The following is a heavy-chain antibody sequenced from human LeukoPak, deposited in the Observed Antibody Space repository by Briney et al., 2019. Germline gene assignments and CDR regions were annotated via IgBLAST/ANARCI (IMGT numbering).Heavy chain of an antibody. J-gene: IGHJ6*03. D-gene: IGHD3-9*01. CDR1: GYTFTSYG. V-gene: IGHV1-18*01. CDR2: ISAYNGNT. CDR3: ARRSGYDILTGTGHYYYYMDV. Sequence: ASVKVSCKASGYTFTSYGIIWVRQAPGQGLEWMGWISAYNGNTNYAQKLQGRVTMTTDTSTSTAYMELRSLRSDDTAVYYCARRSGYDILTGTGHYYYYMDVWGKGTTVTVSS.